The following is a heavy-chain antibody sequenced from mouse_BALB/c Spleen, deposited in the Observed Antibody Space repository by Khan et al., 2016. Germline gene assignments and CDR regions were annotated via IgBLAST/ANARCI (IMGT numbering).Heavy chain of an antibody. Sequence: EVQLQESGPSLVKPSQTLSLTCTVTGYSITSDYAWNWIRQFPGNTLEWMGYISYNDDTSYNPSLKSRISITRDTSKNQFFLQLSSVTTEDTATYCCGRRHYGNSFHWYFHVWGAGTTVTVSS. CDR1: GYSITSDYA. V-gene: IGHV3-2*02. CDR3: GRRHYGNSFHWYFHV. D-gene: IGHD1-1*01. J-gene: IGHJ1*01. CDR2: ISYNDDT.